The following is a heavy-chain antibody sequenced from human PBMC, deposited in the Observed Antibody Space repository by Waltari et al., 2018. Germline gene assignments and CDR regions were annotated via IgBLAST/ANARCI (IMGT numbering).Heavy chain of an antibody. Sequence: QVQLVQSGAEVKKPGSSVKVSCKASGGTFRSYAISWVRQAPGQGREWMCGIIPIFGTTNYSQKCQGRATMTTDTSTSTADIELIRLRSDDTAGYYCARLRRSWGGYYYYMDVWGKGTTVTVSS. CDR1: GGTFRSYA. D-gene: IGHD6-13*01. CDR2: IIPIFGTT. J-gene: IGHJ6*03. V-gene: IGHV1-69*05. CDR3: ARLRRSWGGYYYYMDV.